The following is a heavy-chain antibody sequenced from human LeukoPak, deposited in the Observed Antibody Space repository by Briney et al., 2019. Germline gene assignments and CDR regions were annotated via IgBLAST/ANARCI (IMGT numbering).Heavy chain of an antibody. CDR2: IRPDGNEK. V-gene: IGHV3-7*01. CDR1: GFTLSTFW. CDR3: ARYRYNNFDY. Sequence: PGGSLRLSCAASGFTLSTFWMSWVRQAPGKGLEWVANIRPDGNEKYYVDSVKGRFTISRDNAKNSLFLQMNNLSAEDTAVFYCARYRYNNFDYWGQGTLVTVSS. D-gene: IGHD3-10*01. J-gene: IGHJ4*02.